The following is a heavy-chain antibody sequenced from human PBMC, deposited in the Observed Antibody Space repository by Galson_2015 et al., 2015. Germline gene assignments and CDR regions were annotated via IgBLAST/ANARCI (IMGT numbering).Heavy chain of an antibody. D-gene: IGHD5-18*01. V-gene: IGHV3-7*03. J-gene: IGHJ4*02. CDR2: IKQDGSEK. Sequence: SLRLSCAASGFTFSSYWMSWVRQAPGKGLEWVANIKQDGSEKYYVDSVKGRFTISRDNAKNSLYLQMNSLRAEDTAVYYCARVEYSYGPPAEVLFDYWGQGTLVTVSS. CDR1: GFTFSSYW. CDR3: ARVEYSYGPPAEVLFDY.